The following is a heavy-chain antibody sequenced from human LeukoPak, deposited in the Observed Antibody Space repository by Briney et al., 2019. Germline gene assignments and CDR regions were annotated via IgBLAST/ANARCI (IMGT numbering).Heavy chain of an antibody. J-gene: IGHJ4*02. V-gene: IGHV4-39*07. D-gene: IGHD3-10*01. Sequence: SETLSLTCTVSGDSISSSSYYWGWIRQPPGKGLEWIGSIYYSGSTYYNPSLKSRVTISVDTSKNQFSLKLSSVTAADTAVYYCARDRDYYGSGSSPGGYWGQGTLVTVSS. CDR1: GDSISSSSYY. CDR2: IYYSGST. CDR3: ARDRDYYGSGSSPGGY.